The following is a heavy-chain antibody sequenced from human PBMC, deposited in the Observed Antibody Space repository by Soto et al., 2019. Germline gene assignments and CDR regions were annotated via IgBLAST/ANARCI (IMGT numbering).Heavy chain of an antibody. CDR1: GGSISSYY. Sequence: QVQLQESGPGLVKPSETLSLTCTVSGGSISSYYWSWIRQPPGKGLEWIGYIYYSGSTNYNPSLKRRVTISVDTAKNQFSLKLSSVTAADTAVYSCARVDSSIDYWGQGTLVTVSS. D-gene: IGHD6-13*01. CDR3: ARVDSSIDY. J-gene: IGHJ4*02. CDR2: IYYSGST. V-gene: IGHV4-59*08.